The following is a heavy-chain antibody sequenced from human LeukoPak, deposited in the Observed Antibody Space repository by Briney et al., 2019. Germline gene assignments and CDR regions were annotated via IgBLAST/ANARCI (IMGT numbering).Heavy chain of an antibody. CDR2: IYYSGST. Sequence: PSETLSLTCTVSGGSISSSSYYWGWIRQPPGKGLEWIGSIYYSGSTYYNPSLKSRVTIAVDTSKNQFSLKLSSVTAADTAAYYCARIEGTTAYWGQGTLVTVSS. CDR1: GGSISSSSYY. V-gene: IGHV4-39*07. CDR3: ARIEGTTAY. D-gene: IGHD1-1*01. J-gene: IGHJ4*02.